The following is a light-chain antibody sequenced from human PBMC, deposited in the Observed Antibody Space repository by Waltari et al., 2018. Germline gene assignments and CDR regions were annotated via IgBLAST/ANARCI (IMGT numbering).Light chain of an antibody. V-gene: IGLV1-40*01. Sequence: QSVLTQPPSVSGAPGQRVTISCPGSSSNIGAGYEVHWYQQLPGTAPKHLIYGNSNRPSGVPDRFSGSTSGTSASLAITVLQAEDEADYYCQSYDSSLSGFYVFGTGTKVTVL. J-gene: IGLJ1*01. CDR2: GNS. CDR1: SSNIGAGYE. CDR3: QSYDSSLSGFYV.